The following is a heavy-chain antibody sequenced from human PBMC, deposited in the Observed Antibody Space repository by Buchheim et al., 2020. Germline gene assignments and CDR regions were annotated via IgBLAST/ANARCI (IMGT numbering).Heavy chain of an antibody. Sequence: EVQLVESGGGLVQPGGSLRLSCAVSGFTFCSRXMSWVRQAPEKGLERGANIRGDGDERYYVDSVKGRFPXSRDNSKNSLYLQMNSLRAEDTAVYYCAIGRGLDVWGQGTT. J-gene: IGHJ6*02. CDR3: AIGRGLDV. CDR2: IRGDGDER. V-gene: IGHV3-7*03. CDR1: GFTFCSRX.